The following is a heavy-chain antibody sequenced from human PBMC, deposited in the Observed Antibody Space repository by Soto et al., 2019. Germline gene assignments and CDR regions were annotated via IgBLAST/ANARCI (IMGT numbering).Heavy chain of an antibody. V-gene: IGHV1-69*18. CDR3: ARDRADRGFDY. CDR1: VDRCTSYA. CDR2: VLPVLGTT. D-gene: IGHD3-10*01. Sequence: QVQLEQSGAEVKKPGSAVTVSCKASVDRCTSYAISWVRQAPGQGLEWVGTVLPVLGTTNYAQKLRGRVIITADESTSTAYMELGSLRSDDTAIYYCARDRADRGFDYWGQGTLVTVSS. J-gene: IGHJ4*02.